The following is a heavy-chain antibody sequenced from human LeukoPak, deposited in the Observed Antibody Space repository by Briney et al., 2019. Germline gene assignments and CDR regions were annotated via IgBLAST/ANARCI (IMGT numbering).Heavy chain of an antibody. CDR3: ARKGDYGFDDAFDI. D-gene: IGHD4-17*01. J-gene: IGHJ3*02. V-gene: IGHV1-2*02. Sequence: GASVTVSCKASGYTFTGYYMHWVRQAPGQGLEWMGWINPNSGGTNYAQKFQGRVTMTRDTSISTAYMELSRLRSDDTAVYYCARKGDYGFDDAFDIWGQGTMVTVSS. CDR2: INPNSGGT. CDR1: GYTFTGYY.